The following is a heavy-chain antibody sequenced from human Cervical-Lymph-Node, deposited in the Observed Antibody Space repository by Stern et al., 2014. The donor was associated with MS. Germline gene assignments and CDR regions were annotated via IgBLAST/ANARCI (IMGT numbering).Heavy chain of an antibody. Sequence: QVQLQESGPGLVKPSETLSLTCTVSGGSISSYYWSWLRPPPGKGLEWIGYIYYSGSTNYNPSLKSRVTISVDTSKNQFSLKLSSVTAADTAVYYCARGIQLWSELDYWGQGTLVTVSS. J-gene: IGHJ4*02. CDR1: GGSISSYY. CDR3: ARGIQLWSELDY. D-gene: IGHD5-18*01. CDR2: IYYSGST. V-gene: IGHV4-59*01.